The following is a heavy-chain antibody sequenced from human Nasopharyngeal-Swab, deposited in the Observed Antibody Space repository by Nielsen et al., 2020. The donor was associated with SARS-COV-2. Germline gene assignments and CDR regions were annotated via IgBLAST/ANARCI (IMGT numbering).Heavy chain of an antibody. J-gene: IGHJ4*02. D-gene: IGHD3-22*01. CDR3: ARLRNYDSSGYSTYYFDY. CDR2: IYYSGST. Sequence: RQAPGKGLEWIGYIYYSGSTNYNPSLKSRVTISVDTSKNQFPLKLSSVTAADTAVYYCARLRNYDSSGYSTYYFDYWGQGTLVTVSS. V-gene: IGHV4-61*07.